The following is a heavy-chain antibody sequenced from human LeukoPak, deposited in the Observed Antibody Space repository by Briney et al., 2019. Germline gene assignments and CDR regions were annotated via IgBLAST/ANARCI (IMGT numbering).Heavy chain of an antibody. V-gene: IGHV4-59*01. Sequence: SETLSLTCTVSGGSLSSYYWSWIRQPPGKGLEWIGYIYYSGSTNYNPSLKSRVTISVDTSKNQFSLKLSSVTAADTAVYYCARDRYGYYFDYWGQGTLVTVSS. CDR2: IYYSGST. CDR1: GGSLSSYY. D-gene: IGHD4-17*01. CDR3: ARDRYGYYFDY. J-gene: IGHJ4*02.